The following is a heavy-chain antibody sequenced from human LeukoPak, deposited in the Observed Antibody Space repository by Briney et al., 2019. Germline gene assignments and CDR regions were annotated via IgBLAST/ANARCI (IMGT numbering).Heavy chain of an antibody. CDR1: GGSFSGYY. J-gene: IGHJ4*02. Sequence: SETLSLTCAVYGGSFSGYYWSWIRQPPGKGLEWIGEINHSESTNYNPSLKSRVTISVDTSKNQFSLKLSSVTAANTAVYYCARGGRRVYDILTGYYDYWGQGTLVTVSS. CDR3: ARGGRRVYDILTGYYDY. CDR2: INHSEST. D-gene: IGHD3-9*01. V-gene: IGHV4-34*01.